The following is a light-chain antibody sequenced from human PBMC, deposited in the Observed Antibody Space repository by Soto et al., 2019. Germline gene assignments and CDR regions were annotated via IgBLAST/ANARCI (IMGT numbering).Light chain of an antibody. CDR2: GAS. CDR1: QSVSSSY. Sequence: IVLTQSPGTLSLYPGERATLSCRASQSVSSSYLAWYQQKPGQAPRLLIYGASSRATGIPDRFSGSGSGTDFTLTISRLEPEDFAVYYCQQYGSSPPITFGQVTRLEIK. J-gene: IGKJ5*01. CDR3: QQYGSSPPIT. V-gene: IGKV3-20*01.